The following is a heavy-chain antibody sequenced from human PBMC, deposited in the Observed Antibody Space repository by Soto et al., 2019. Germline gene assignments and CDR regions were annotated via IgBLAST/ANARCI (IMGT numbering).Heavy chain of an antibody. CDR1: GYTFTSYA. CDR3: ARDRYSIFQH. CDR2: INAANGNT. D-gene: IGHD3-9*01. J-gene: IGHJ1*01. Sequence: ASVKFYCKSSGYTFTSYAMHWVRQAPGQRLEWMGWINAANGNTKYSQKFQGRVTITRDTSASTAYMELSSLRSEDTAVYYCARDRYSIFQHWGQGTLVTAPQ. V-gene: IGHV1-3*01.